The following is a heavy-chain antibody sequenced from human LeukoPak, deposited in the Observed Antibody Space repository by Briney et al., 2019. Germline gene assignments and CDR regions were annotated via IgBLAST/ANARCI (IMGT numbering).Heavy chain of an antibody. CDR1: GYTFSNYG. D-gene: IGHD6-19*01. CDR2: MNPNSGNT. V-gene: IGHV1-8*02. J-gene: IGHJ4*02. Sequence: EASVKVSCKASGYTFSNYGISWVRQATGQGLEWMGWMNPNSGNTGYAQKFQGRVTMTRNTSISTAYMELSSLRSEDTAVYYCARDLETLTNSSGWYTFDYWGQGTLVTVSS. CDR3: ARDLETLTNSSGWYTFDY.